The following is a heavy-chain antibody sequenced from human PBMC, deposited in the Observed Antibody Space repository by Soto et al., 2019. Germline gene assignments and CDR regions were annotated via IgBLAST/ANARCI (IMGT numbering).Heavy chain of an antibody. Sequence: TSETLSLTCTFSGGSISSGDYYWSWIRQPPGKGLEWIGYIYYSGSTYYNPSLKSRVTISVDTSKNQFSLKLSSVTAADTAVYYCARAGRTAFDIWGQGTMVTVSS. J-gene: IGHJ3*02. CDR3: ARAGRTAFDI. V-gene: IGHV4-30-4*01. CDR1: GGSISSGDYY. CDR2: IYYSGST.